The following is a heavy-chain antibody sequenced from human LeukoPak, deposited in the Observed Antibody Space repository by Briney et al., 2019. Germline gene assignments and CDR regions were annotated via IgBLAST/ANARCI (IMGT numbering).Heavy chain of an antibody. CDR3: ARGAVVVVPAAMPEP. CDR1: GYTLTELS. CDR2: FDPEDGET. J-gene: IGHJ4*02. D-gene: IGHD2-2*01. V-gene: IGHV1-24*01. Sequence: ATVKVSCKVSGYTLTELSMHWVRQAPGKGLEWMGGFDPEDGETIYAQKFQGRVTMTEDTSTDTAYMELSRLRSDDTAVYYCARGAVVVVPAAMPEPWGQGTLVTVSS.